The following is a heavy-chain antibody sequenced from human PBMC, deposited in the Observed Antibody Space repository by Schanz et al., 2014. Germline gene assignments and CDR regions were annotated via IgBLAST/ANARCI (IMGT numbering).Heavy chain of an antibody. J-gene: IGHJ6*02. CDR1: GFTFSDYY. CDR3: ASVIMVAGNHRDGRDV. Sequence: VQLVDSGGGLVQPGGSLRLSCAASGFTFSDYYMTWMRQAPGKGLEWISYISNSGTYTKYADSVKGRFVISRDNARSSLYLQMSSLRDGDTAVYYCASVIMVAGNHRDGRDVWGQGTTXIVSS. CDR2: ISNSGTYT. D-gene: IGHD6-19*01. V-gene: IGHV3-11*05.